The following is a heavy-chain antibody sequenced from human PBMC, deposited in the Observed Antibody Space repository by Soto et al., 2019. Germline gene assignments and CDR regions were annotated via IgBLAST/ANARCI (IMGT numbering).Heavy chain of an antibody. CDR2: LSGSGGSK. V-gene: IGHV3-23*01. CDR1: GFTFSSYA. J-gene: IGHJ5*02. Sequence: EVQLLESGGGLVQPGGSLRLSCAASGFTFSSYAMTWVRQAPGKGLEWVSALSGSGGSKYYADSVKGRFTISRDNSKSTLYLQMDSLRAEDTAVYYCAKGGSFDFWSGYAYNTPFDPWGQGTLVTVSS. CDR3: AKGGSFDFWSGYAYNTPFDP. D-gene: IGHD3-3*01.